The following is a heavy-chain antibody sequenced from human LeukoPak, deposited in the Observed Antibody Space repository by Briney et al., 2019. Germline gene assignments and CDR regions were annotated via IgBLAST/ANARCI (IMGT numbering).Heavy chain of an antibody. CDR1: VFSLSTSGVG. V-gene: IGHV2-5*01. D-gene: IGHD3-22*01. CDR3: AHRPDYDSSGYYDY. J-gene: IGHJ4*02. CDR2: IYWNDDK. Sequence: ESGPTLVKPTQTLTLTCTFSVFSLSTSGVGVGWIRQPPGKALEWVALIYWNDDKRYSPSLKSRLTITKDTSKNQVVLTMTNMDPVDTATFYCAHRPDYDSSGYYDYWGQGTLVTVSS.